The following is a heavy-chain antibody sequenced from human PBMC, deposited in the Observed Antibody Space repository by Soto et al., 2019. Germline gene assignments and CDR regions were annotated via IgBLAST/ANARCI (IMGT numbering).Heavy chain of an antibody. CDR3: ARGRYGDY. CDR1: GYTFTSYG. Sequence: QVHLVQSGAEVKKPGASVKVSCKASGYTFTSYGITWVRQAPGQGLEWMGWISAHNGNTDYAQKLXGXVXXAGDTSTRTAYMELRSLRSDDTAVNYCARGRYGDYWGQGALVTVSS. V-gene: IGHV1-18*01. D-gene: IGHD1-1*01. J-gene: IGHJ4*02. CDR2: ISAHNGNT.